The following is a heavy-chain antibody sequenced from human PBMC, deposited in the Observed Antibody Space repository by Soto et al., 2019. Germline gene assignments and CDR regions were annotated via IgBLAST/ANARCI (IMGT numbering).Heavy chain of an antibody. CDR1: GGSFSKYG. Sequence: QVQLVQSGAEVKMPGSSVRVSCKASGGSFSKYGISWVRQAPGQGLEWMGGIIPMFGIGNYAEKFLARVTITADESTSTSHMELTSLRSEDTAVYFCARGYRENYFDDMDVCGHATAVTVSS. J-gene: IGHJ6*02. CDR2: IIPMFGIG. V-gene: IGHV1-69*01. D-gene: IGHD1-26*01. CDR3: ARGYRENYFDDMDV.